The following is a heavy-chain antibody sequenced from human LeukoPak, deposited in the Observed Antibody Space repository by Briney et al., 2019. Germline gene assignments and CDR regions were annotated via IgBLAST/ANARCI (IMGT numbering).Heavy chain of an antibody. CDR3: AKDRPTGGAVAGKIDY. D-gene: IGHD6-19*01. J-gene: IGHJ4*02. Sequence: PGGYLTRYCAASGFTCSSYGMLWLRQAPGRGRAGVACIPDDGSNKYSSDSVKGLFTISRANSQNTLYLQKNSLRAEDTAVYYCAKDRPTGGAVAGKIDYWGQGTLVTVSS. V-gene: IGHV3-30*02. CDR1: GFTCSSYG. CDR2: IPDDGSNK.